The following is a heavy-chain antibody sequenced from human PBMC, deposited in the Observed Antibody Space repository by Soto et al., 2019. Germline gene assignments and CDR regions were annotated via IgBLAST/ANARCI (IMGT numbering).Heavy chain of an antibody. CDR3: ARDHIAVAGTFDY. CDR2: IWYDGSNK. V-gene: IGHV3-33*01. Sequence: QVQLVESGGGVVQPGRSLRLSCAASGFTFSSYGMHWVRQAPGKGLEWVAVIWYDGSNKYYADSVKGRFTISRDNSKNTLYLQMNSLRAEDTAVYYCARDHIAVAGTFDYWGQGTLVTVSS. D-gene: IGHD6-19*01. CDR1: GFTFSSYG. J-gene: IGHJ4*02.